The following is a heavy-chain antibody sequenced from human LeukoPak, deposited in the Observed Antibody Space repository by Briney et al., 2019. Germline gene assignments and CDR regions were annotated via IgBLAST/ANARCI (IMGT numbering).Heavy chain of an antibody. Sequence: GGSLRLSCAASGFTFSSYSMNWVRQAPGKGLEWVSSISSSSSYIYYADSVKGRFTISRDNSKNTLYLQMNSLRAEDTAVYYCARGKVTTRGIFDYWGQGTLVTVSS. CDR1: GFTFSSYS. CDR2: ISSSSSYI. D-gene: IGHD4-17*01. V-gene: IGHV3-21*04. CDR3: ARGKVTTRGIFDY. J-gene: IGHJ4*02.